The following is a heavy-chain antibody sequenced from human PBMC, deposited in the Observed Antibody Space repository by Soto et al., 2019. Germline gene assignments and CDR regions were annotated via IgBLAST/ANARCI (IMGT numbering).Heavy chain of an antibody. CDR1: GFTFTNSW. V-gene: IGHV3-15*01. Sequence: PGGSLRLSCAAPGFTFTNSWIHWVRQAPGKGLDLVGLIKSRTDGGTTYLAAPVKGRFTLSRHDSKDTMYLRTNSLKSEDADVYYCIYYYGSATNFHVYYGSQGTRVPVSA. CDR3: IYYYGSATNFHVYY. D-gene: IGHD4-17*01. CDR2: IKSRTDGGTT. J-gene: IGHJ4*02.